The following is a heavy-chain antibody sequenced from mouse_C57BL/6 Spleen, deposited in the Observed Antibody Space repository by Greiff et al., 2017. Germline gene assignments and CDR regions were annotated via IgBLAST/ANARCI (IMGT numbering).Heavy chain of an antibody. Sequence: VQLQQPGAELVKPGASVKMSCKASGYTFTSYWITWVKQRPGQGLEWIGDIYPGSGSTNYNEKFKSKATLTVDTSSSTAYVQLSSLTSDDSAVYYCARDGYEAWFAYWGQGTLVTVSA. V-gene: IGHV1-55*01. CDR2: IYPGSGST. CDR1: GYTFTSYW. J-gene: IGHJ3*01. D-gene: IGHD2-2*01. CDR3: ARDGYEAWFAY.